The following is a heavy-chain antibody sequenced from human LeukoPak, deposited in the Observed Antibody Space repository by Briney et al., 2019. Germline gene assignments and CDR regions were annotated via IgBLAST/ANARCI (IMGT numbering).Heavy chain of an antibody. D-gene: IGHD3-10*01. CDR1: GSTFSSYS. CDR3: ARDSGNAYYYYDYMDV. Sequence: GGSLRLSCAASGSTFSSYSMNWVRQAPGKGLEWVSSISSSSSYIYYADSVKGRFTISRDNAKNSLYLQMNSLRAEDTAVYYCARDSGNAYYYYDYMDVWGKGTTVTISS. J-gene: IGHJ6*03. CDR2: ISSSSSYI. V-gene: IGHV3-21*01.